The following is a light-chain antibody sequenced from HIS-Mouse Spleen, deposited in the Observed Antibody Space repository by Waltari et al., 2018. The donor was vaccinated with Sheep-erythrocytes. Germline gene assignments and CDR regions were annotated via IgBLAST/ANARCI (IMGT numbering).Light chain of an antibody. V-gene: IGLV2-14*01. CDR1: SSDVGGYNY. Sequence: QSALTQPASVSGSPGQSITISCTGTSSDVGGYNYVSWYQQHPGKAPKLMIYEVSKRPSGVSNRFSGSKSGNTASLTISELQAEDEADYYCSSYTSSSTYVFGTGTKVTVL. CDR3: SSYTSSSTYV. J-gene: IGLJ1*01. CDR2: EVS.